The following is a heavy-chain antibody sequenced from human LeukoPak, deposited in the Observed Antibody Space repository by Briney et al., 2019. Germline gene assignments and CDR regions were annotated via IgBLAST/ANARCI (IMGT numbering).Heavy chain of an antibody. CDR3: ARAAGGSGRSDY. V-gene: IGHV3-23*01. Sequence: GGSLRLSCAASGFTFSRYWMSWVRQAPGKGLEWVSAISGSGGSTYYADSVKGRFTISRDNSKNTLYLQMSSLRAEDTAVYYCARAAGGSGRSDYWGQGTLVTVSS. CDR1: GFTFSRYW. CDR2: ISGSGGST. D-gene: IGHD1-26*01. J-gene: IGHJ4*02.